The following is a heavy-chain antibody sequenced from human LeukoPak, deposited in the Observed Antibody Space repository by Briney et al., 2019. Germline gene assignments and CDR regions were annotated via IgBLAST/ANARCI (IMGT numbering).Heavy chain of an antibody. J-gene: IGHJ4*02. Sequence: GGSLRLSCAASGFTFSSYAMHWVRQAPGKGLEWVAVISYDGSNKYYADSVKGRFTISRDKSKNTLYLQMNSLRAEDTAVYYCARGRSTRAAVDYWGQGTLVTVSS. D-gene: IGHD6-13*01. CDR3: ARGRSTRAAVDY. CDR1: GFTFSSYA. V-gene: IGHV3-30-3*01. CDR2: ISYDGSNK.